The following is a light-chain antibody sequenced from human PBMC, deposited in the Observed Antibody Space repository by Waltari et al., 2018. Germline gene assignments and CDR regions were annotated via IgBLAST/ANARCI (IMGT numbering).Light chain of an antibody. CDR2: WAS. V-gene: IGKV4-1*01. Sequence: DIVMTQSPDSLAVSLGERATINCKSSQSVSDSINSKHYLAWYRQKPGQPPKLLISWASTREFGVPDRFSGRGSGTDFTLTISSLLAEDVAVYYCQQYYAVPPTFGPGTKVEIK. J-gene: IGKJ1*01. CDR3: QQYYAVPPT. CDR1: QSVSDSINSKHY.